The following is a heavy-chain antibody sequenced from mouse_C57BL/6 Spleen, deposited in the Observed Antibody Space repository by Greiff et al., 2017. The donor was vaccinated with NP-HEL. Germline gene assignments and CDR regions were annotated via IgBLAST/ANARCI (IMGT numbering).Heavy chain of an antibody. Sequence: EVRGVESGGGLVKPGGSLKLSCAASGFTFSDYGMHWVRQAPEKGLEWVAYISSGSSTIYYAVTVKGRFTISRDNAKNTLFLQMTSLRSEDTAMYYCARLLTYYFDYWGQGTTLTVSS. V-gene: IGHV5-17*01. D-gene: IGHD1-3*01. CDR2: ISSGSSTI. CDR1: GFTFSDYG. CDR3: ARLLTYYFDY. J-gene: IGHJ2*01.